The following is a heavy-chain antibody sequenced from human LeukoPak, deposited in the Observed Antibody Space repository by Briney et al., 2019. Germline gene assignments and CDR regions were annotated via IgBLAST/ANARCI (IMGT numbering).Heavy chain of an antibody. CDR3: AKDLVVVVAATPGGYYFDY. J-gene: IGHJ4*02. D-gene: IGHD2-15*01. V-gene: IGHV3-23*01. Sequence: GGSLRLSCAASAFTFSTYAMSCVRQAPGKGMGWVSSISGGGASTYYADSVKGPFTISRDNSKNTLYLQMNSLRAEDTAVYYCAKDLVVVVAATPGGYYFDYWGQGTLVTVSS. CDR2: ISGGGAST. CDR1: AFTFSTYA.